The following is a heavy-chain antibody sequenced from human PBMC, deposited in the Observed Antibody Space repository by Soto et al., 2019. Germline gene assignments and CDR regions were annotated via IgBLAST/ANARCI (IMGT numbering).Heavy chain of an antibody. D-gene: IGHD3-22*01. V-gene: IGHV1-18*01. J-gene: IGHJ6*02. Sequence: QVQLVQSGAEVKKPGASVKVSCKASGYTFTSYGISWVRQAPGQGLEWMGWISAYNGNTNYAQKLQGRVTMTTDTATSTAYMELRRLRSDDTAVYYCARGTPWSMIVVVQGMDVWGQGTTVTVSS. CDR3: ARGTPWSMIVVVQGMDV. CDR2: ISAYNGNT. CDR1: GYTFTSYG.